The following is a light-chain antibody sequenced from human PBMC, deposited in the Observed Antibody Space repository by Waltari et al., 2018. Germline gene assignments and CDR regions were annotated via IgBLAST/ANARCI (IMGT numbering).Light chain of an antibody. V-gene: IGKV4-1*01. CDR2: SAS. Sequence: DIVMTQSPDSLAVSLGERATINCKSSQRVLSSSNNKNYLAWYQQKPGQPPKLLIYSASTRESGVPDRFSGSGSGTDFTLTISSLQAEDVAVYYCQQYYSTPPTFGQGTKVEIK. CDR3: QQYYSTPPT. J-gene: IGKJ1*01. CDR1: QRVLSSSNNKNY.